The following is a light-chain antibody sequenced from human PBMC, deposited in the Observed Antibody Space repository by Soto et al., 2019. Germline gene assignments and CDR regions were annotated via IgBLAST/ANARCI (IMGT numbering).Light chain of an antibody. V-gene: IGLV2-14*01. CDR3: SPYTNSSTLLYV. Sequence: QSALTQPASVSGSPGQSITISCTGTSSDVGGYNSVSWYQQHPGKAPKLMIYEVSNRPSGVSNRFSGSKSGNTSSLTISGLQDEDEADYYCSPYTNSSTLLYVFGTGTKVTVL. CDR1: SSDVGGYNS. J-gene: IGLJ1*01. CDR2: EVS.